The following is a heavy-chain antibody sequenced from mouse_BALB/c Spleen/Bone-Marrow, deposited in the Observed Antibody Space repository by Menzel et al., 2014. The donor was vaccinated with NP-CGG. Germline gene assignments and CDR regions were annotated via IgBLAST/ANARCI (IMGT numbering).Heavy chain of an antibody. CDR1: GFTFSSYG. V-gene: IGHV5-6*02. CDR3: TRRPLQANSYFDC. D-gene: IGHD3-2*02. J-gene: IGHJ2*01. Sequence: EVKLVESGGDLVKPGGSLKLSCVASGFTFSSYGMSWVRQTPDKRLEWVATISSGGSSTYYPASVKGRFTISRDNAKSTLYLQMSSLNSEDTAMYYCTRRPLQANSYFDCWGQGTTPHSLL. CDR2: ISSGGSST.